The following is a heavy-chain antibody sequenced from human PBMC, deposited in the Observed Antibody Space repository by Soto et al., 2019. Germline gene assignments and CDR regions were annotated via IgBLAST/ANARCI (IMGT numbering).Heavy chain of an antibody. CDR1: GGSFSGYY. V-gene: IGHV4-34*01. Sequence: SETLSLTCAVYGGSFSGYYWSWIRQPPGKGLEWIGENNHSGSTDYNPSLKSRVTISVDTSKNQFSLKLSSVTAADTAVYYCARVYNWNFKFDYWGQGTLVTVSS. CDR3: ARVYNWNFKFDY. D-gene: IGHD1-1*01. J-gene: IGHJ4*02. CDR2: NNHSGST.